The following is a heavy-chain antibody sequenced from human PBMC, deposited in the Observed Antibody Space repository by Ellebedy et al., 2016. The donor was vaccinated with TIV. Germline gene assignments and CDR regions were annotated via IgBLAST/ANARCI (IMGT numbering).Heavy chain of an antibody. CDR3: VRGLYGMDV. CDR1: GYTFTKYG. CDR2: ISTGSGST. V-gene: IGHV1-18*01. Sequence: ASVKVSXXASGYTFTKYGISWVRQAPGQGLEWMGWISTGSGSTKYSQDFQGRVTIARDTSATAAYMELSSLRSEDTAVYYCVRGLYGMDVWGQGTTVTVSS. J-gene: IGHJ6*02.